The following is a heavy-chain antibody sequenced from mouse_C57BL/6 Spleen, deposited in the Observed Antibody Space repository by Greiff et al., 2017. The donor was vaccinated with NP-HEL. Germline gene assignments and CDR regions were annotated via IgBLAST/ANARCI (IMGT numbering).Heavy chain of an antibody. D-gene: IGHD1-1*01. CDR1: GYSITSGYD. J-gene: IGHJ2*01. CDR2: ISYSGST. CDR3: ARETVVPYFDY. Sequence: EVQLLESGPGMVKPSQSLSLTCTVTGYSITSGYDWHWIRHFPGNKLEWMGYISYSGSTNYNPSLKSRISITHDTSKNHFFLKLNSVTTEDTATYYCARETVVPYFDYWGQGTTLTVSS. V-gene: IGHV3-1*01.